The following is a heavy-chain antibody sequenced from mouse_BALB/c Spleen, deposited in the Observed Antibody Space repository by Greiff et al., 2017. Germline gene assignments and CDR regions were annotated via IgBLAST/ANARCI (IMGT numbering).Heavy chain of an antibody. CDR3: ARRGDHWYFDV. J-gene: IGHJ1*01. V-gene: IGHV1-4*01. Sequence: VKLVESGAELARPGASVKMSCKASGYTFTSYTMHWVKQRPGQGLEWIGYINPSSGYTNYNQKFKDKATLTADKSSSTAYMQLSSLTSEDSAVYYCARRGDHWYFDVWGAGTTVTVSS. CDR1: GYTFTSYT. CDR2: INPSSGYT.